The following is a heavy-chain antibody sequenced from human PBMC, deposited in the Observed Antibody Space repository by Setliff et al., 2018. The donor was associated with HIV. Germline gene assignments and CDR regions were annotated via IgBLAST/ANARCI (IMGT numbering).Heavy chain of an antibody. CDR1: GHTFSNSD. V-gene: IGHV1-8*02. CDR2: MNPNSGVT. CDR3: ASGKGCGGVVITDGLDV. D-gene: IGHD3-10*01. J-gene: IGHJ6*04. Sequence: ASVKVSCKPSGHTFSNSDIHWVRRAPGQGLEWMGWMNPNSGVTGYALKFHDRVTMTRDTSIRTAYLELRNLTSEDTAVYYCASGKGCGGVVITDGLDVCGKGTTVTVSS.